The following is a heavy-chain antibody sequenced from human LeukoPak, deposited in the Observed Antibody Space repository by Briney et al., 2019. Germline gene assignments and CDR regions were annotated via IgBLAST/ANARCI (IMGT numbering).Heavy chain of an antibody. CDR3: TRGLFYSSSWYETEGQFDY. Sequence: TGGSLRLSCAASGFTFSSYWMHWVRQAPGKGLVWVSRINSDGSSTSYADSVKGRFTISRDNAKNSLYLQMNSLRAEDTAVYYCTRGLFYSSSWYETEGQFDYWGQGTLVTVSS. J-gene: IGHJ4*02. CDR2: INSDGSST. V-gene: IGHV3-74*01. D-gene: IGHD6-13*01. CDR1: GFTFSSYW.